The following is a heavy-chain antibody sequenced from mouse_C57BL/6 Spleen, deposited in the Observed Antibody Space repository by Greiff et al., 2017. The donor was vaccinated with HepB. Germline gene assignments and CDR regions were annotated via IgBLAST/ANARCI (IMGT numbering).Heavy chain of an antibody. J-gene: IGHJ2*01. CDR2: IDPENGDT. Sequence: EVKLQESGAELVRPGASVKLSCTASGFNIKDDYMHWVKQRPEQGLEWIGWIDPENGDTEYASKFQGKATITADTSSNTAYLQLSSLTSEDTAVYYCTSSMGTPDYWGQGTTLTVSS. CDR1: GFNIKDDY. CDR3: TSSMGTPDY. D-gene: IGHD2-2*01. V-gene: IGHV14-4*01.